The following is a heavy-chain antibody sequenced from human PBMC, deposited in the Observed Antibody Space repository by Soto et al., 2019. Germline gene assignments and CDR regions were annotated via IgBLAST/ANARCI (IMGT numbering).Heavy chain of an antibody. CDR3: ARGPKYSSGWYVSDWFDP. Sequence: QVQLVQSGAEVKKPGASVKVSCKASGYTFTSYDINWVRQATGQGLEWLGWMNPNSGNTGYAQKFQGRVTMTSNTSISTAYMELSSLRSEDTAVYYCARGPKYSSGWYVSDWFDPWGKGTLVTVSS. CDR2: MNPNSGNT. J-gene: IGHJ5*02. CDR1: GYTFTSYD. D-gene: IGHD6-19*01. V-gene: IGHV1-8*01.